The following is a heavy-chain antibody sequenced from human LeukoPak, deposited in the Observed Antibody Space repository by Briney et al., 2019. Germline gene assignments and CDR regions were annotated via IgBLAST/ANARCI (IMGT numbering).Heavy chain of an antibody. J-gene: IGHJ4*02. CDR1: GFTFSSYA. D-gene: IGHD4-17*01. CDR2: ISGSGGST. Sequence: PGGSLRLSCAASGFTFSSYAMSWVRQAPGKGLEWVSAISGSGGSTYYADSVKGRSTISRDNSKNTLYLQMNSLRAEDTAVYYCAKDLPRDLAYGDYFDYWGQGTLVTVSS. V-gene: IGHV3-23*01. CDR3: AKDLPRDLAYGDYFDY.